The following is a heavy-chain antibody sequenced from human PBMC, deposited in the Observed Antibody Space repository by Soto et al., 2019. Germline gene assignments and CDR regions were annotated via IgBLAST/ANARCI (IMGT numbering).Heavy chain of an antibody. CDR2: FDPEDGET. Sequence: ASVKVSCKVSGYTLTELSMHWVRQAPGKGLEWMGGFDPEDGETIYAQKFQGRVTMTEDTSTDTAYMELSSLRSEDTAVYYCAYLTGDPYYDFWSGYTWFDPWGQGTLVTVSS. CDR3: AYLTGDPYYDFWSGYTWFDP. CDR1: GYTLTELS. J-gene: IGHJ5*02. V-gene: IGHV1-24*01. D-gene: IGHD3-3*01.